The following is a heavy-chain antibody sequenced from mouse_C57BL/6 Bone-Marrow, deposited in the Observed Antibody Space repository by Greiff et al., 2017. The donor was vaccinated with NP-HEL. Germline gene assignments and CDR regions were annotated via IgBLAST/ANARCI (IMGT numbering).Heavy chain of an antibody. CDR3: ARDYGSSFDY. CDR2: ISSGSSTI. Sequence: EVKLMESGGGLVKPGGSLKLSCAASGFTFSDYGMHWVRQAPEKGLEWVAYISSGSSTIYYADTVKGRFTISRDNAKNTLFLQMTSLRSEYTAMYYCARDYGSSFDYWGQGTTLTVSS. D-gene: IGHD1-1*01. V-gene: IGHV5-17*01. J-gene: IGHJ2*01. CDR1: GFTFSDYG.